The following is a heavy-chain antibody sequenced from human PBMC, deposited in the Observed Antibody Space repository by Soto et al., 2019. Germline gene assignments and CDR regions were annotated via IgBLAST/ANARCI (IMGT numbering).Heavy chain of an antibody. J-gene: IGHJ5*02. D-gene: IGHD2-15*01. V-gene: IGHV4-4*02. Sequence: KPPGKGLEWIGEIYHSGSTNYNPSLKSRVTISVDKSKNQFSLKLSSVFAAYRAVCYSARVVAPASPWYDPWGQG. CDR3: ARVVAPASPWYDP. CDR2: IYHSGST.